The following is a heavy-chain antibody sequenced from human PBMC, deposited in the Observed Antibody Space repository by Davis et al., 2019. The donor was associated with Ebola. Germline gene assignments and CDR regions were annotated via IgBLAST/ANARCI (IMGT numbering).Heavy chain of an antibody. V-gene: IGHV3-7*03. CDR2: IKQDGSEK. D-gene: IGHD3-22*01. CDR3: ARIPRGSYYDSSGYYNEWGEHWFDP. Sequence: GESLKISCAASGFTFSSYWMSWVRQAPGKGLEWVANIKQDGSEKYYVDSVKGRFTISRDNAKNSLYLQMNSLRAEDTAVYYCARIPRGSYYDSSGYYNEWGEHWFDPWGQGTLVTVSS. CDR1: GFTFSSYW. J-gene: IGHJ5*02.